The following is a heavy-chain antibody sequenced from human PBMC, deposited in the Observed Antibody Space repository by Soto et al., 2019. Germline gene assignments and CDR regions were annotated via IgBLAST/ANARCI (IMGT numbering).Heavy chain of an antibody. Sequence: GASVKASCKASGYTFTGHDMHWVRPAPERGPEWRGELGPESGAKRYAQRFQGGVTMTRDMSITTVYMELNNLSPDDTAVYYCGRGRSGQIVVFYWAQGSPVPGSS. CDR2: LGPESGAK. CDR3: GRGRSGQIVVFY. CDR1: GYTFTGHD. D-gene: IGHD1-26*01. J-gene: IGHJ4*02. V-gene: IGHV1-2*02.